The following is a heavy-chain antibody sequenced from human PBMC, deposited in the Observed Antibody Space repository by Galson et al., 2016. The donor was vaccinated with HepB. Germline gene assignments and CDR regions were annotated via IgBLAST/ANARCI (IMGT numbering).Heavy chain of an antibody. V-gene: IGHV3-13*01. J-gene: IGHJ4*02. CDR1: GFIFSNYD. D-gene: IGHD6-19*01. Sequence: SLRLSCAASGFIFSNYDMHWVRQVAGKGLEWVSCIDIAGDTYYPDSVKGRFTISRENAKSTVYLQINSLRAEDTAVYYCVRGVAGCDYWGRGTLVSVSS. CDR3: VRGVAGCDY. CDR2: IDIAGDT.